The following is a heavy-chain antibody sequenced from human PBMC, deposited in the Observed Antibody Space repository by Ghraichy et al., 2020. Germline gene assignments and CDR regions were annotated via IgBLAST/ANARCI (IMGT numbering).Heavy chain of an antibody. D-gene: IGHD3-22*01. CDR1: AFTFSSYA. J-gene: IGHJ3*01. CDR2: IRGSGSST. CDR3: AKDRDYYDSSGYYFNAFDL. V-gene: IGHV3-23*01. Sequence: GGSLRLSCAASAFTFSSYAMTWVRQAPGKGLEWVSTIRGSGSSTYYTDSVKGRFTISRDNSKNTLYLQMNSLRAEDTAVYYCAKDRDYYDSSGYYFNAFDLWGQGTLLPISS.